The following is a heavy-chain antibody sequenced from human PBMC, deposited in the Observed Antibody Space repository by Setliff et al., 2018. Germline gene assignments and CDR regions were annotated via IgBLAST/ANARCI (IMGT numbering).Heavy chain of an antibody. V-gene: IGHV3-48*01. CDR2: ISTSSGTR. Sequence: GGSLRLSCAASGFSFSNYGMTWVRRAPGKGLEWISYISTSSGTRYYADSVKGRFTISRDNANQSLYLQMNSLRAEDTAVYFCARERGAGSSRWYSHDGFDIWGQGTMVTVSS. J-gene: IGHJ3*02. CDR3: ARERGAGSSRWYSHDGFDI. D-gene: IGHD6-13*01. CDR1: GFSFSNYG.